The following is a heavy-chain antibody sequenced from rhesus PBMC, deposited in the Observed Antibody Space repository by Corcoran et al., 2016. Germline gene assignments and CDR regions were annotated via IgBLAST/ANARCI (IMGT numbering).Heavy chain of an antibody. Sequence: QVQLQESGPGLVKPSETLSLTCAVPGGSISSNYWSWIRQAPGQGLEWIGRIYGSGGSNDSNPSLKSRVTISTDTSKNQFSLKLSSVTAADTAVYYCARGAIIIPFDYWGQGVLVTVSS. D-gene: IGHD3-34*01. CDR3: ARGAIIIPFDY. CDR1: GGSISSNY. V-gene: IGHV4-160*01. CDR2: IYGSGGSN. J-gene: IGHJ4*01.